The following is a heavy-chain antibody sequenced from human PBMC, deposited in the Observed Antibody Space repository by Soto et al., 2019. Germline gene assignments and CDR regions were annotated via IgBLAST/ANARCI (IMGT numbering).Heavy chain of an antibody. D-gene: IGHD1-20*01. CDR1: GDSVSNYY. CDR3: TKGTNWNYYYYGVDA. J-gene: IGHJ6*02. CDR2: VYSSGAT. Sequence: PSETLSLTCTVSGDSVSNYYWSWIRQPAGRGLEWIGRVYSSGATNYNPSLNGRVTMSVDTSRNQFSLRLSSVTAADTAIYYCTKGTNWNYYYYGVDAWGQGTAVTVSS. V-gene: IGHV4-4*07.